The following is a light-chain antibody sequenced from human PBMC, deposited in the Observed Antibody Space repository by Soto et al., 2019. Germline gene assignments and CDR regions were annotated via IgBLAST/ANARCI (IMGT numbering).Light chain of an antibody. CDR2: GAS. J-gene: IGKJ1*01. Sequence: DIQMTQSPSTLSASVGDRVTITCRASQTISNWLAWYQVKPGKAPKLLMYGASNLQSGVPTRFSGSGSATAFTLTISSLQPEDFATYYCQQSYTNPRTFGRGTKVDI. V-gene: IGKV1-39*01. CDR3: QQSYTNPRT. CDR1: QTISNW.